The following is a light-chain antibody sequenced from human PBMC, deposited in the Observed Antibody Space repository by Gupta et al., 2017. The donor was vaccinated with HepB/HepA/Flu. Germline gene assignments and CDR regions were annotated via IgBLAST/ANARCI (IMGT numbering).Light chain of an antibody. J-gene: IGLJ2*01. V-gene: IGLV2-11*01. CDR3: CSYAGSYTLV. Sequence: QSALTQPRSVYGSPGQTVTISCTGTSSDVGGYNYVSWYQQHPGKAPKLMIYDVSKRPSGVPNRFSCSKSGNTASLTISGLQSEDEADYYCCSYAGSYTLVFGGGTKLTVL. CDR2: DVS. CDR1: SSDVGGYNY.